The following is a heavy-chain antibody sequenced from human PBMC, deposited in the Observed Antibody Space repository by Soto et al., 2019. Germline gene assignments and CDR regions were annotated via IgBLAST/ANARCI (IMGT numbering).Heavy chain of an antibody. V-gene: IGHV4-39*02. CDR1: GGSVRSSNYC. D-gene: IGHD3-3*01. J-gene: IGHJ6*02. CDR2: IRYGGNT. CDR3: ATGNIDFWSGYKYFYYGMDV. Sequence: SETMSLTCTVSGGSVRSSNYCFSCMRQRPWNGLEWIGSIRYGGNTYSNPSLKSRLTISVDTSNNHISLRLSSVTAADTAIYYCATGNIDFWSGYKYFYYGMDVWSQGTTVTVSS.